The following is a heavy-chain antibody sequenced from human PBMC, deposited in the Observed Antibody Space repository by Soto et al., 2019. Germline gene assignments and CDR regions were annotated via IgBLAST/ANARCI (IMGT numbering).Heavy chain of an antibody. J-gene: IGHJ6*02. CDR2: TYYRSKWYN. CDR3: ARYIFSSTIFYHHHYYGMNV. V-gene: IGHV6-1*01. CDR1: GDSVSSNSAA. Sequence: PSQTLSLTCAISGDSVSSNSAAWNWIRQSPSRGLEWLGRTYYRSKWYNDYAVSVKSRITINPDTSKNQFSLQLNSVTPEDTAVYYCARYIFSSTIFYHHHYYGMNVLGQAPTVTVSS. D-gene: IGHD2-2*01.